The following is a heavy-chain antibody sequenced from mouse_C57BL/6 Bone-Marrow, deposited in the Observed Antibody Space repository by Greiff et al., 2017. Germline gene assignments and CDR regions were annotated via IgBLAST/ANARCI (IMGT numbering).Heavy chain of an antibody. CDR1: GYTFTSYG. J-gene: IGHJ4*01. Sequence: QVQLKQSGAELARPGASVKLSCKASGYTFTSYGISWVKQRTGQGLEWIGEIYPRSGNTYYNEKFKGKATLTADKSSSTAYMELRSLTSEDSAVXFGARRGYGYDGNYAMDYWGQGTSVTVSS. D-gene: IGHD2-2*01. CDR3: ARRGYGYDGNYAMDY. V-gene: IGHV1-81*01. CDR2: IYPRSGNT.